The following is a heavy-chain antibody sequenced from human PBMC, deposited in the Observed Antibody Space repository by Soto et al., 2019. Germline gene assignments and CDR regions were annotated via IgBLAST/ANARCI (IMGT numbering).Heavy chain of an antibody. Sequence: PGGSLRLSCAASGFTFSSYSMNWVRQAPGKGLEWVSCISSTSSYINYADSVKGRFTISRDNAKNSLYLQLNSLRAEDTAVYYCARDSRRMTTVHMDAFDIWGQGTMVTVSS. J-gene: IGHJ3*02. CDR3: ARDSRRMTTVHMDAFDI. CDR1: GFTFSSYS. CDR2: ISSTSSYI. D-gene: IGHD4-4*01. V-gene: IGHV3-21*01.